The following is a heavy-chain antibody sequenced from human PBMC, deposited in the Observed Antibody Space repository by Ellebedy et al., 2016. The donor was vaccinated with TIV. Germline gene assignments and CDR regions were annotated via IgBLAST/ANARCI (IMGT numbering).Heavy chain of an antibody. CDR2: ISWDGGST. CDR3: AKDIGDSSGWSISH. J-gene: IGHJ4*02. CDR1: GFTFDDYT. V-gene: IGHV3-43*01. D-gene: IGHD6-19*01. Sequence: GGSLRLXXAASGFTFDDYTMHWVRQAPGKGLEWVSLISWDGGSTYYADSVKGRFTISRDNSKNSLYLQMNSLRTEDTALYYCAKDIGDSSGWSISHWGQGTLVTVSS.